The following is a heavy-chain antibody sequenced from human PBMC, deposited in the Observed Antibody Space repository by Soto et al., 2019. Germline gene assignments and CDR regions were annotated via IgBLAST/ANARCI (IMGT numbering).Heavy chain of an antibody. V-gene: IGHV3-33*01. CDR3: ARAQNEPAHCSGGSCYPYEGYYYYYYGMDV. J-gene: IGHJ6*02. Sequence: GGSLRLSCAASGFTFSSYGMHWVRQAPGKGLEWVAVIWYDGSNKYYADSVKGRFTISRDNSKNTLYLQMNSLRAEDTAVYYCARAQNEPAHCSGGSCYPYEGYYYYYYGMDVWGQGTTVTVSS. CDR1: GFTFSSYG. D-gene: IGHD2-15*01. CDR2: IWYDGSNK.